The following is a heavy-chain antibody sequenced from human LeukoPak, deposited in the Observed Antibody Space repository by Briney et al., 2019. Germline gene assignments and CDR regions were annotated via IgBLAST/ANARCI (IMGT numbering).Heavy chain of an antibody. CDR2: IYYSGST. J-gene: IGHJ5*02. Sequence: SETPSLTCTVSGGSISSYYWSWIRQPPGKGLEWIGYIYYSGSTNYNPSLKSRVTISVDTSKNQFSLKLSSVTAADTAVYYCARDLGIAAAGTLGWFDPWGQGTLVTVSS. CDR3: ARDLGIAAAGTLGWFDP. CDR1: GGSISSYY. D-gene: IGHD6-13*01. V-gene: IGHV4-59*01.